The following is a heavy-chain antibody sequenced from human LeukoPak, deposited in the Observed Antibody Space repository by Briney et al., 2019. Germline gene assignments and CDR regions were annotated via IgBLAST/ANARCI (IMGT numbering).Heavy chain of an antibody. CDR3: AKEGYSGYDYYYYYYYMDV. Sequence: PGGSLRLSCAASGFTFSSYAMHWVRQAPGKGLEWVAFIRYDGSKKYYADSVKGRFTISRDNSKNTLYLQMNSLRAEDTAVYYCAKEGYSGYDYYYYYYYMDVWGKGTTVTVSS. CDR2: IRYDGSKK. J-gene: IGHJ6*03. V-gene: IGHV3-30*02. D-gene: IGHD5-12*01. CDR1: GFTFSSYA.